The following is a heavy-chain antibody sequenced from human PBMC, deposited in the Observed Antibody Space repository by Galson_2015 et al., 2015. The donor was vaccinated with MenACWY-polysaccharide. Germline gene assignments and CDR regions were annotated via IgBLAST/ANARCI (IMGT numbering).Heavy chain of an antibody. J-gene: IGHJ3*02. CDR3: ARAPPHHCTSTSCPGRNAFDI. V-gene: IGHV3-74*01. D-gene: IGHD2-2*01. Sequence: KGLVWVSRINSDGRSPSYADSVTGRFTISRDNAKSTVYLQMNSLRAEDTAVYYCARAPPHHCTSTSCPGRNAFDIWGQGTMVTVSS. CDR2: INSDGRSP.